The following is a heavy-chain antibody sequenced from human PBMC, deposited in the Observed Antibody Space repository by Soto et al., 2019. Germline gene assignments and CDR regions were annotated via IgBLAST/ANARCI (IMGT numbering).Heavy chain of an antibody. CDR3: ARGVVTAMVPNYFDY. CDR1: GGSVSSGSYY. D-gene: IGHD5-18*01. CDR2: IYYSGST. J-gene: IGHJ4*02. V-gene: IGHV4-61*01. Sequence: SETLSLTCTVSGGSVSSGSYYWSWIRQPPGKGLEWIGYIYYSGSTNYNPSLKSRVTISVDTSKNQFSLKLSSVTAADTAVYYCARGVVTAMVPNYFDYWGQGTLVTVSS.